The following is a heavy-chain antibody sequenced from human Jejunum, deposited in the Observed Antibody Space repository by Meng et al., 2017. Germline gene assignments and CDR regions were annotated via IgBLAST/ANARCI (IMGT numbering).Heavy chain of an antibody. Sequence: SETLSLTCAVSGYSISSGYYWGWIRQPPGKGLVWISSIHHSGTTYYRLSHKSRLSTSIDTSKNQFSLTLTSVTAADTAVYYCTRERGDGGTTDFWGQGTLVTVSS. D-gene: IGHD1-14*01. CDR2: IHHSGTT. CDR1: GYSISSGYY. J-gene: IGHJ4*02. V-gene: IGHV4-38-2*02. CDR3: TRERGDGGTTDF.